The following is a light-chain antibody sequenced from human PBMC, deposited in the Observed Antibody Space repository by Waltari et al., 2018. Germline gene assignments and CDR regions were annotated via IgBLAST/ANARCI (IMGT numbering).Light chain of an antibody. J-gene: IGKJ1*01. Sequence: EIVLTQSPGTLSLSPGERATLSCRASQSVGKFLAWYQQKPGQAPRLLIYHASTRATGIPDRFSGSWSGTDFSLTISRLEPEDFAVYFCQKYDSLPATFGQGTKVEV. CDR2: HAS. CDR3: QKYDSLPAT. V-gene: IGKV3-20*01. CDR1: QSVGKF.